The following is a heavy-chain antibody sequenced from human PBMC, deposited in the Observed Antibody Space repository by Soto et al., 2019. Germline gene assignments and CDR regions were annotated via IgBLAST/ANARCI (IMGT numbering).Heavy chain of an antibody. D-gene: IGHD6-19*01. CDR2: IYHSGST. CDR3: ARELDESPVKQWLVQGWFDP. J-gene: IGHJ5*01. Sequence: PSETLSLTCAVSGGSISSGGYSWSWIRQPPGKGLEWIGYIYHSGSTYYNPSLKSRVTISVDTSKNQFSLKLSSVAAADTAVYYCARELDESPVKQWLVQGWFDPSGQGTLVTVSS. CDR1: GGSISSGGYS. V-gene: IGHV4-30-2*01.